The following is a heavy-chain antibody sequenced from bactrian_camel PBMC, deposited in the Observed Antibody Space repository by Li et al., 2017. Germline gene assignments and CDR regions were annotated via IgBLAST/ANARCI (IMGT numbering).Heavy chain of an antibody. CDR1: GFPTSGFTFVASD. Sequence: VQLVESGGGSVQAGETLRLTCTASGFPTSGFTFVASDMGWYRQAPGNECELVSTISSDGATYYGNSVKGRFTISRDNAKNTVQLQMDSLKSEDTALYYCAAASLGRDYFANPWGQGTQVTVS. D-gene: IGHD3*01. J-gene: IGHJ6*01. V-gene: IGHV3S55*01. CDR3: AAASLGRDYFANP. CDR2: ISSDGAT.